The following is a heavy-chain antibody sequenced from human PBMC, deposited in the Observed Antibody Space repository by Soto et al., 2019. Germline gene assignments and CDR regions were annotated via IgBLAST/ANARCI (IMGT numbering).Heavy chain of an antibody. CDR1: GFTFSSYG. V-gene: IGHV3-33*01. Sequence: PGGSLRLSCAASGFTFSSYGMHWVRQAPGKGLEWVAVIWYDGSNKYYADSVKGRFTISRDNSKNTLYLQMNSLRAEDTAVYYCARDRFKVVAATPEKKLTLKDYYGMDVWGQGTTVTVSS. D-gene: IGHD2-15*01. CDR2: IWYDGSNK. CDR3: ARDRFKVVAATPEKKLTLKDYYGMDV. J-gene: IGHJ6*02.